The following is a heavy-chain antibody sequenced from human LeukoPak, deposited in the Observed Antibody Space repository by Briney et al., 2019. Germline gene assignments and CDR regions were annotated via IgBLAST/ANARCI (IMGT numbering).Heavy chain of an antibody. J-gene: IGHJ4*02. D-gene: IGHD2-2*01. Sequence: ASVKVSCKASGYTFTAYYLHWVRQAPGQGLEWMGWMDPNSGDTTYAQKFQGRVTMTRDTSITTAYMELSGLTSDDTAMYYCARDRMGDCATTSCYLAFWGQGALVTVSS. CDR2: MDPNSGDT. V-gene: IGHV1-2*02. CDR3: ARDRMGDCATTSCYLAF. CDR1: GYTFTAYY.